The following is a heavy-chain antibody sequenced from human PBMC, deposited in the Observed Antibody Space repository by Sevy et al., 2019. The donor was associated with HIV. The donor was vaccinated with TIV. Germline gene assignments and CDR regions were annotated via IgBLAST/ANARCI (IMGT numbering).Heavy chain of an antibody. V-gene: IGHV3-23*01. CDR3: AKRRVQSGLSGGGANYGMDV. Sequence: GGSLRLSCAASGFPFSNFAMSWVRQAPGKGLEWVSTLIGGGSRTYYADSVPGRFIISRDNSRNTLYLQMNSLRAEDTAIYYCAKRRVQSGLSGGGANYGMDVWGRGTTVTVSS. CDR2: LIGGGSRT. J-gene: IGHJ6*02. D-gene: IGHD2-8*02. CDR1: GFPFSNFA.